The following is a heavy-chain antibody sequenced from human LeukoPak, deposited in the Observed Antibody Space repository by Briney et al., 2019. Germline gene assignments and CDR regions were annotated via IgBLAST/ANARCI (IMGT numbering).Heavy chain of an antibody. Sequence: GGSLRLSCAASGFTFSSYAMHWVRQAPGKGLEWVAVISYDGSNKYYADSVKGRFTISRDNSKNTLYLQMNSLRAEDTAVYYCAREYPGYSSSWYLRGGDYWGQGTLVTVSS. CDR3: AREYPGYSSSWYLRGGDY. J-gene: IGHJ4*02. V-gene: IGHV3-30*04. CDR1: GFTFSSYA. CDR2: ISYDGSNK. D-gene: IGHD6-13*01.